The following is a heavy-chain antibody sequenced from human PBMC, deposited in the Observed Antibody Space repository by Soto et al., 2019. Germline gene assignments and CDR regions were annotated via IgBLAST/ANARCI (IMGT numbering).Heavy chain of an antibody. CDR2: ISAYNGNT. J-gene: IGHJ6*02. CDR1: GYTFTSYG. V-gene: IGHV1-18*01. D-gene: IGHD2-2*01. CDR3: ARDCSSTSCSAEVDYYYYGMDV. Sequence: ASVKVSCKASGYTFTSYGISWVRQAPGQGLEWMGWISAYNGNTNYAQKLQGRVTMTTDTSTSTAYMELRSLRSDDTAVYYCARDCSSTSCSAEVDYYYYGMDVWGQGTTVTVSS.